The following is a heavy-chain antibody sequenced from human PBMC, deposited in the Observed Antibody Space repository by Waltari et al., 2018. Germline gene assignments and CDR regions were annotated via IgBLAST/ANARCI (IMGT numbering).Heavy chain of an antibody. CDR2: IKSDGTNI. V-gene: IGHV3-74*03. J-gene: IGHJ6*03. D-gene: IGHD3-3*01. Sequence: EVQLVESGGGLVQPGGSLRLSCAVSGFLYNDYWMDWVRQAPGQGLVWVSRIKSDGTNIKYADSVRGRFTISRDSAKNTFYLQMNSLRAEDTAVYYCARRDFWSGYLDVWGKGTTVTVSS. CDR3: ARRDFWSGYLDV. CDR1: GFLYNDYW.